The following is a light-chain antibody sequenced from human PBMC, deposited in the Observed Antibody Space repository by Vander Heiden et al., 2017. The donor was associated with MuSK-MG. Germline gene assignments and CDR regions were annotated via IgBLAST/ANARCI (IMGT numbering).Light chain of an antibody. V-gene: IGKV2-28*01. J-gene: IGKJ4*01. CDR3: MQTLQTPLT. CDR1: QSLLYINGYNY. Sequence: DIVMTQSPLSLPVTPGEPASISCRSSQSLLYINGYNYLDWYLQKPGQSPQLLIYLGSGRASGVPDRFSGSGSGTDFTLKISRVEAEDVGVYYCMQTLQTPLTFGGGTKVEIK. CDR2: LGS.